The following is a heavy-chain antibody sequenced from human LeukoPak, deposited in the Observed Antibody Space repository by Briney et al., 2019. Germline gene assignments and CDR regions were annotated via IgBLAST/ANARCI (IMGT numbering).Heavy chain of an antibody. V-gene: IGHV3-30-3*01. J-gene: IGHJ4*02. CDR2: ISYDGSNN. CDR1: GFTFSSYA. CDR3: ARDLHGYIYGYFVY. Sequence: GRSLRLSCAASGFTFSSYAMHWVRQAPGKGLEWVAVISYDGSNNYYADSVKGRFTISRDNSENTLYLHMNSLRAEDTALYYCARDLHGYIYGYFVYWGQGTLVTVSS. D-gene: IGHD5-18*01.